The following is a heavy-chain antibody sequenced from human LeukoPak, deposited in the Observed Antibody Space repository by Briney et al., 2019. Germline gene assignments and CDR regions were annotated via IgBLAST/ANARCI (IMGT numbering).Heavy chain of an antibody. Sequence: SETLSLTCAVYGGSFSGYYWSWIRQPPGKGLEWIGEINHSGSTNYNPSLKSRVTISVDTSKNQFSLKLSSVTAADTAVYYCARDLPVQRLVPYYYYGMDVWGQGTTVTVSS. J-gene: IGHJ6*02. D-gene: IGHD6-13*01. CDR2: INHSGST. CDR1: GGSFSGYY. V-gene: IGHV4-34*01. CDR3: ARDLPVQRLVPYYYYGMDV.